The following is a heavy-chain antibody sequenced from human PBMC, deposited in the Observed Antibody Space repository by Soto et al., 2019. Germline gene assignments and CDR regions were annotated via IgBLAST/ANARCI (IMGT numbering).Heavy chain of an antibody. Sequence: DSVKVSCKASGYTFTSYGISWVRQAPGQGLEWMGWISAYNGNTNYAQKLQGRVTMTTDTSTSTAYTELRSLRSDDTAVYYCARVKSVDIVMVQYHYYGMDVWCQAITVTVS. D-gene: IGHD5-18*01. V-gene: IGHV1-18*01. CDR3: ARVKSVDIVMVQYHYYGMDV. CDR1: GYTFTSYG. CDR2: ISAYNGNT. J-gene: IGHJ6*02.